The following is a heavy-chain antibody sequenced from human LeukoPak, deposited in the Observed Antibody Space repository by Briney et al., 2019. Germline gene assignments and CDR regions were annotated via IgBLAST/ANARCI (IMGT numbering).Heavy chain of an antibody. CDR3: AGPSSGWYY. CDR2: IYYSGST. CDR1: GGSISSSSYY. V-gene: IGHV4-39*01. J-gene: IGHJ4*02. Sequence: SETLSLTCTVSGGSISSSSYYWGWIRQPPGKGLEWIGSIYYSGSTYYNPSLKSRVTISVDTSKNQFSLKLSSVTAADTAVYYCAGPSSGWYYWGQGTLVTVSS. D-gene: IGHD6-19*01.